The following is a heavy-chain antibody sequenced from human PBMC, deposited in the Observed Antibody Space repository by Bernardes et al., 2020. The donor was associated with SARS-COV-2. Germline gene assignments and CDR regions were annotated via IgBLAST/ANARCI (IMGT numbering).Heavy chain of an antibody. J-gene: IGHJ3*02. D-gene: IGHD3-22*01. V-gene: IGHV5-10-1*01. CDR1: GYSFTSYW. CDR3: ARPFYDSSGAADAFDI. Sequence: GESLKISCKGSGYSFTSYWISWVRQMPGKGLEWMGRIDPSDSYTNYSPSFQGHVTISADKSISTAYLQWSSLKASDTAMYYCARPFYDSSGAADAFDIWGQGTMVTVSS. CDR2: IDPSDSYT.